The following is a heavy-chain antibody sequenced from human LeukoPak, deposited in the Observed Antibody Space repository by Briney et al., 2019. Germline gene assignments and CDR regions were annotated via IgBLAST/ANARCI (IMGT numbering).Heavy chain of an antibody. CDR3: ASSTTPGDYYYMDV. J-gene: IGHJ6*03. CDR2: INPNSGGT. V-gene: IGHV1-2*02. D-gene: IGHD4-11*01. Sequence: GASVKVSCKASGYTFTGYYMHWVRQAPGQGLEWMGWINPNSGGTNYAQKFQGRVTMTRDTSISTAYMELSRLRSDDTAVYYCASSTTPGDYYYMDVWGKGTTVTVSS. CDR1: GYTFTGYY.